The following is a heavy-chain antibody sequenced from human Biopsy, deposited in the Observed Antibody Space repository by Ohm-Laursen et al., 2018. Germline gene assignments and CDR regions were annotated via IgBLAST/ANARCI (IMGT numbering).Heavy chain of an antibody. CDR3: GRREVVITHDAFDT. V-gene: IGHV4-59*08. J-gene: IGHJ3*02. Sequence: TLSLTCTVSGGSISSYYWTWIRQPPGKGLEWIGDVYYSGSTNRNPSLKSRVTILVDTSKNQFSLKLNSVTAEDTAVYYCGRREVVITHDAFDTWGQGTMVTVSS. CDR2: VYYSGST. CDR1: GGSISSYY. D-gene: IGHD3-22*01.